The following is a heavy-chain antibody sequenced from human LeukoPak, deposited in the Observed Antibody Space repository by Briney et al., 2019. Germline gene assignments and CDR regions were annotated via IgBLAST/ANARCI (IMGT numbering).Heavy chain of an antibody. Sequence: PGGSLRPSCAASGFTFSSNWMHWVRQAPGKGLVWVSRINEDGSTTNYADSVKGRFTISRDNAKNTLYLQMNSLRAEDTAVYYCVRDLGGRSGHWGQGTLVTVSS. CDR1: GFTFSSNW. D-gene: IGHD1-26*01. V-gene: IGHV3-74*01. CDR2: INEDGSTT. J-gene: IGHJ4*02. CDR3: VRDLGGRSGH.